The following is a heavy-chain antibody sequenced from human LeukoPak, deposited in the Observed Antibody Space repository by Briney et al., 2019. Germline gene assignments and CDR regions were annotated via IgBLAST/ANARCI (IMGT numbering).Heavy chain of an antibody. Sequence: GGSLRLSCAATGFTFSSYWMNWVRQAPGKGLVWVSRINSDGSSTSYADSVKGRFTISRDNAKNTLYLQMNSQRAEDTDMYYCAGDLSSDYYDSSGYLNYWGQGTLVTVSS. D-gene: IGHD3-22*01. V-gene: IGHV3-74*01. CDR3: AGDLSSDYYDSSGYLNY. CDR1: GFTFSSYW. J-gene: IGHJ4*02. CDR2: INSDGSST.